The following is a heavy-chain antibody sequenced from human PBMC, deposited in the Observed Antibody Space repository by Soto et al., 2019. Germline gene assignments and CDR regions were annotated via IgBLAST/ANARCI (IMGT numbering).Heavy chain of an antibody. V-gene: IGHV2-26*01. CDR3: ARSLMITFGGVVTYAAFDI. Sequence: SGPTLVNPTETLTLTCTVSGFSLSNARMGVSWIRQPPGKALEWLAHIFSNDEKSYRTFLKSRLTISKDTSKSQVVLTMTNVDPVDTATYYCARSLMITFGGVVTYAAFDIWGQGTMVTVSS. J-gene: IGHJ3*02. CDR2: IFSNDEK. D-gene: IGHD3-16*01. CDR1: GFSLSNARMG.